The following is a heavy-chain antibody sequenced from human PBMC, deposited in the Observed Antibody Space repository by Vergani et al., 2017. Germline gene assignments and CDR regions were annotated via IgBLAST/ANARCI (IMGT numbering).Heavy chain of an antibody. J-gene: IGHJ6*03. CDR2: LDHTGRP. Sequence: QVQLQQWGGGLLKPSETLSLTCVVNGESFTSYHWTWIRQSPGEGLEWVGDLDHTGRPDYNPSLKSRLTMSVDKSRNQFSLTLNSVTATDTAIYFCARVNTETNGHLYYYYYMDVWGQGTAVTVS. CDR3: ARVNTETNGHLYYYYYMDV. D-gene: IGHD4-11*01. V-gene: IGHV4-34*01. CDR1: GESFTSYH.